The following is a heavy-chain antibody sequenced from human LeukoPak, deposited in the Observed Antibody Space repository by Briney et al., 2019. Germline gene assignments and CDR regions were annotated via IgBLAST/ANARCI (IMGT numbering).Heavy chain of an antibody. V-gene: IGHV1-69*13. CDR3: ARTHGLLGIAAAQVRY. CDR2: IIPIFGTA. Sequence: SVKVSCKASGGTFSSYAISWVRQAPGQGLEWMGGIIPIFGTANYAQKFQGRVTITADESTSTAYMELSSLRSEDTAVYYCARTHGLLGIAAAQVRYWGQGTLVTVSS. J-gene: IGHJ4*02. D-gene: IGHD6-13*01. CDR1: GGTFSSYA.